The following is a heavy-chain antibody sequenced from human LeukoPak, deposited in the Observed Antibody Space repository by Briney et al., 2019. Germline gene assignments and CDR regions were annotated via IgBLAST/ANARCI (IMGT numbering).Heavy chain of an antibody. D-gene: IGHD4-17*01. V-gene: IGHV3-15*01. J-gene: IGHJ1*01. Sequence: GGSLRLSCAASGFTFSNAWMSWVRQAPGKGLEWVGRIKSKTDSGTTDYAAPVKGRFTISRDDSKNTLYLQMNSLKTEDTAVYYCTTEATVTTSPPFQHWGQGNLVTVSS. CDR3: TTEATVTTSPPFQH. CDR1: GFTFSNAW. CDR2: IKSKTDSGTT.